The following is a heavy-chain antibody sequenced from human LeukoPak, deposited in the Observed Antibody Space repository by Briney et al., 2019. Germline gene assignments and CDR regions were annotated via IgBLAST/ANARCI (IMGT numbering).Heavy chain of an antibody. CDR3: ARENGYSYGDSTFDY. Sequence: SQTLSLTCAVSGGSISSGGYSWSWIRQPPGKGLEWIGYIYHSGSTYYNPSLKSRVTISVDRSKNQFSLKLSSVTVADTAVYYCARENGYSYGDSTFDYWGQGTLVTASS. J-gene: IGHJ4*02. CDR2: IYHSGST. V-gene: IGHV4-30-2*01. CDR1: GGSISSGGYS. D-gene: IGHD5-18*01.